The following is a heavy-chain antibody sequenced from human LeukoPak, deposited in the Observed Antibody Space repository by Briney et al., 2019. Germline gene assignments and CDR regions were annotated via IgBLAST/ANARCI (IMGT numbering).Heavy chain of an antibody. CDR1: GGSISSYY. CDR2: IYYSGST. V-gene: IGHV4-59*01. D-gene: IGHD2-2*02. Sequence: SETLSLTCTVSGGSISSYYWSWIRQPPGKGLEWIGYIYYSGSTNYNPSLKSRVTISVDTSKNQFSPKLSSVTAADTAVYYCARVPGYCSSTSCYTGHFDYWGQGTLVTVSS. CDR3: ARVPGYCSSTSCYTGHFDY. J-gene: IGHJ4*02.